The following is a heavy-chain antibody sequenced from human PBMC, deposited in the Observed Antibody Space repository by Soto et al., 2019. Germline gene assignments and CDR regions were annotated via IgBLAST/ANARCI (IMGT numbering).Heavy chain of an antibody. J-gene: IGHJ5*02. CDR3: AKLRLGSDNWFDP. V-gene: IGHV3-23*01. CDR1: GFTFSSYA. CDR2: ISGSGDST. Sequence: EVQLLESGGGLVQPGGSLRLSCAASGFTFSSYAMSWVRQTPGKGLEWVSAISGSGDSTYYADSVKGRFTISRDNSKNTLYLQMNSLRAEDPAVYYCAKLRLGSDNWFDPWGQGPLVTVSS. D-gene: IGHD2-21*01.